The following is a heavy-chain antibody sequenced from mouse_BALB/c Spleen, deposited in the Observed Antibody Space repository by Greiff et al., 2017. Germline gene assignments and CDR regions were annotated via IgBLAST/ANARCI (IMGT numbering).Heavy chain of an antibody. V-gene: IGHV5-4*02. CDR2: ISDGGSYT. D-gene: IGHD1-1*01. CDR1: GFTFSDYY. J-gene: IGHJ4*01. CDR3: ARAHYGSSSTYAMDY. Sequence: EVQLVESGGGLVKPGGSLKLSCAASGFTFSDYYMYWVRQTPEKRLEWVATISDGGSYTYYPDSVKGRFTISRDNAKNNLYLQMSSLKSGDTAMYYCARAHYGSSSTYAMDYWGQGTSVTVSS.